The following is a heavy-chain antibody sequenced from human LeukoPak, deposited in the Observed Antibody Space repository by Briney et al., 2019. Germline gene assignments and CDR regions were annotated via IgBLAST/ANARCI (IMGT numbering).Heavy chain of an antibody. V-gene: IGHV1-69*13. J-gene: IGHJ4*02. CDR2: IIPIFGTA. CDR1: GGTFSSYA. Sequence: SVKVSCKASGGTFSSYAISWVRQAPGRGLEWMGGIIPIFGTANYAQKFQGRVTITADESTSTAYMELSSLRSEDTAVYYCARSEYSSSSAFDYWGQGTLVTVSS. D-gene: IGHD6-6*01. CDR3: ARSEYSSSSAFDY.